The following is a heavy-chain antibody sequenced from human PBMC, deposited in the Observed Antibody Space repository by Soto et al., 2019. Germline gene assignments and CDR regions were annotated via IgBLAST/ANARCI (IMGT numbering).Heavy chain of an antibody. D-gene: IGHD1-26*01. CDR2: INHSGST. Sequence: PSETLSLTCAVYGGSFSGYYCSWIRQPPGKGLEWIGEINHSGSTNYNPSLKSRVTISVDTSKNQFSLKLSSVTAADTAVYYCAIVGRGSYYRRDYYYGMDVWGQGTTVTVSS. V-gene: IGHV4-34*01. CDR1: GGSFSGYY. J-gene: IGHJ6*02. CDR3: AIVGRGSYYRRDYYYGMDV.